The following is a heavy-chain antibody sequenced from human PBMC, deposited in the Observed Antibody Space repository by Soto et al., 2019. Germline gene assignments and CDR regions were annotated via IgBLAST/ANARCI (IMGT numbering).Heavy chain of an antibody. Sequence: GGSLRLACAPSGFTFSTYGMHWVRQAPGKGLEWVAVIWYDGSNQYYADSVKGRFTISRDNSKNMLYLQMNSLRAEDTAVYYCARDSGAFNYGLAYFDYWGQGTPVTVSS. CDR1: GFTFSTYG. J-gene: IGHJ4*02. CDR3: ARDSGAFNYGLAYFDY. V-gene: IGHV3-33*01. CDR2: IWYDGSNQ. D-gene: IGHD3-10*01.